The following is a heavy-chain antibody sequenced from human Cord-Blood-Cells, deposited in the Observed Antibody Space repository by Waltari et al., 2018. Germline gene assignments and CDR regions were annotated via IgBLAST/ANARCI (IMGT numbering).Heavy chain of an antibody. D-gene: IGHD1-26*01. Sequence: EVQLVESGGGLVQPGGSLRLSCAASGFTFSSYEMNWVRQAPGKGLGWVSYLSSSGRTRYYADAVKGRFTISRDNAKNALYLQMNSLRAEDTAVYYCASHSGSYSEAFDIWGQGTMVTVSS. CDR1: GFTFSSYE. CDR2: LSSSGRTR. J-gene: IGHJ3*02. CDR3: ASHSGSYSEAFDI. V-gene: IGHV3-48*03.